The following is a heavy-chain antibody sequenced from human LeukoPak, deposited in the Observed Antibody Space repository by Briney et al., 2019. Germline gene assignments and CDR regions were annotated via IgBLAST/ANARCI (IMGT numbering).Heavy chain of an antibody. CDR3: ARGCEEMNRNTRAEFDY. Sequence: ASETLSLTCAVHGGSFRGSYWSWIRQPPGKGLEWMREINHSGSTNYNPSLKSRVTISVDTSKNQFSLKLSSVTAADTAVYYCARGCEEMNRNTRAEFDYWGQGTLVTVSS. D-gene: IGHD1/OR15-1a*01. CDR2: INHSGST. J-gene: IGHJ4*02. CDR1: GGSFRGSY. V-gene: IGHV4-34*01.